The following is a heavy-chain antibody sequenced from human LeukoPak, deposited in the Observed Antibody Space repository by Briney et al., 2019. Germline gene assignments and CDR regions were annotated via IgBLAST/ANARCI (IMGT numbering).Heavy chain of an antibody. D-gene: IGHD1-14*01. CDR2: IYYSGST. Sequence: SETLSLTCSVSGDSISTGGYYWTWIRQPPGKGLEWIGYIYYSGSTYLSPSLKSRLTISVDTSRGQLSLKLSSVSAADTAVYFCASIKKAEGFLIDSWGQGSLAIVSS. CDR3: ASIKKAEGFLIDS. V-gene: IGHV4-31*03. CDR1: GDSISTGGYY. J-gene: IGHJ4*02.